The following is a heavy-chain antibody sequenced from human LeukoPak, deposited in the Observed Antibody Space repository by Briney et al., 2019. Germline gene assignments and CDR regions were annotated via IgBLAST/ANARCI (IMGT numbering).Heavy chain of an antibody. J-gene: IGHJ4*02. CDR3: ARVGKRMTTVTTAFDY. CDR2: INPIGGST. D-gene: IGHD4-17*01. CDR1: GYTFTNYY. V-gene: IGHV1-46*01. Sequence: ASVKVSRKASGYTFTNYYMHWVRQAPGQGLEWMGIINPIGGSTSYAQKFQGRVTMTRDTSTSTVYMELNSLRSEDTAVYYCARVGKRMTTVTTAFDYWGQGTLVTVSS.